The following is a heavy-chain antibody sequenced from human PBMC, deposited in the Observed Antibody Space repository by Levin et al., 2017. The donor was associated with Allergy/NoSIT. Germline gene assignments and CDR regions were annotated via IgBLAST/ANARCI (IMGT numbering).Heavy chain of an antibody. CDR2: IYLSGST. V-gene: IGHV4-30-2*01. CDR3: ARVAGYSYGYYFDY. Sequence: ASQTLSLTCAVSGGSISSGGYSWSWNRQPPGKGLEWIGNIYLSGSTNDNPSLKSRVTMSVDRSKNQFSLKLSHVTAADTAVYYCARVAGYSYGYYFDYWGPGTLVTVSS. J-gene: IGHJ4*02. CDR1: GGSISSGGYS. D-gene: IGHD5-18*01.